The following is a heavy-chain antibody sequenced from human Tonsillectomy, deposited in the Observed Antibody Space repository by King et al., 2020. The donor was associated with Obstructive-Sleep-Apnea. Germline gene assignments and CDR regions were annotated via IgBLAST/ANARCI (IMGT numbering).Heavy chain of an antibody. J-gene: IGHJ4*02. CDR2: IWYDGSNK. Sequence: VQLVESGGGVVQPGRSLRLSCAASGFTFSSYGMHWVRQAPGKGLEWVAVIWYDGSNKYYADSVKGRFTISRDNSKNTLYLQMNSLRAKDTAVYYFARDRYDYYDSSGYGFDYWGQGTLVTGSS. D-gene: IGHD3-22*01. CDR3: ARDRYDYYDSSGYGFDY. V-gene: IGHV3-33*01. CDR1: GFTFSSYG.